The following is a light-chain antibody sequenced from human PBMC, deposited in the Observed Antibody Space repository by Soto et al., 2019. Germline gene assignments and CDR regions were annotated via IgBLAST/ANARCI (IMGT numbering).Light chain of an antibody. CDR2: NAS. J-gene: IGKJ2*01. Sequence: EIVLTQSPATLSVSPGESATLSCRASQSVSRHLAWYQQKPGQAPRVLIYNASTRATGIPATFSGSGSGTEFTLTISSLQSEDFAVYYCLQYSDWPPRYTFGQGTKV. V-gene: IGKV3-15*01. CDR3: LQYSDWPPRYT. CDR1: QSVSRH.